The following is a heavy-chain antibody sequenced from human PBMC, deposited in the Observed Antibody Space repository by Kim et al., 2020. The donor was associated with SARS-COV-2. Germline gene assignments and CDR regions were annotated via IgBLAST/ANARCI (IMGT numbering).Heavy chain of an antibody. J-gene: IGHJ4*02. CDR2: VYYDGRT. D-gene: IGHD3-22*01. CDR3: ARVVPGPAFSSSWFADQ. V-gene: IGHV4-39*02. Sequence: SETLSLTCSVSGGSVSKRYIYWGWIRQPPEKGLEWVGCVYYDGRTYYNPSLKSRVTISVDTSKNQFSLKLYSVTAADTAVYYCARVVPGPAFSSSWFADQGGQGTDVTVST. CDR1: GGSVSKRYIY.